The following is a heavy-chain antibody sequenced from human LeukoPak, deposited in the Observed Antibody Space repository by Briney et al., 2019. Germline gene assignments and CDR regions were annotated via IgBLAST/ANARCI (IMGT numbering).Heavy chain of an antibody. CDR2: INHSGST. CDR3: ARGVRYYGSGSYYPYYYYYGMDV. V-gene: IGHV4-34*01. Sequence: SETLSLTCTVSGDSISSYYWSWIRQPPGKGLEWIGEINHSGSTNYNPSLKSRVTTSVDTSKNQFSLKLSSVTAADTAVYYCARGVRYYGSGSYYPYYYYYGMDVWGQGTTVTVSS. J-gene: IGHJ6*02. CDR1: GDSISSYY. D-gene: IGHD3-10*01.